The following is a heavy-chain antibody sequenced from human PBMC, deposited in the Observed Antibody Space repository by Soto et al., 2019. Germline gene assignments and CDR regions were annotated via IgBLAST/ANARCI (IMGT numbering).Heavy chain of an antibody. CDR1: GGSISSFC. V-gene: IGHV4-59*01. CDR2: IYYYGNT. D-gene: IGHD4-17*01. J-gene: IGHJ4*02. CDR3: ARDPRIYSDPYYFDY. Sequence: SETLSLTCTVSGGSISSFCWSWIRQPPGKGLEWIGYIYYYGNTNYNPSLKSRVTISVDTSKNQFSLKLSSVTAADTAVYYCARDPRIYSDPYYFDYWGQGTLVTVSS.